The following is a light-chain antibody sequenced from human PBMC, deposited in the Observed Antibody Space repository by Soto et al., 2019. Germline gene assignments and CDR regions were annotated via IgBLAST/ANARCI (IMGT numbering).Light chain of an antibody. Sequence: QSALTQPASVSGSPGQSIAISCTGTSSDVGNYNYVSWYQQHPDKAPKLMIFDVSNRPSGVSDRFSGSKSGNTASLTISGLQADDEADYYCTSYTSSSTYVFGTGPRSPS. CDR3: TSYTSSSTYV. V-gene: IGLV2-14*01. J-gene: IGLJ1*01. CDR1: SSDVGNYNY. CDR2: DVS.